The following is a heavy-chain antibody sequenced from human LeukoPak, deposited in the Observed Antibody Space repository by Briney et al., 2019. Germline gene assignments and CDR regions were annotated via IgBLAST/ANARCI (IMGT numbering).Heavy chain of an antibody. J-gene: IGHJ4*02. CDR2: ISYDGSNK. CDR1: GFTFSSYA. CDR3: ARGRDYRSPEDY. V-gene: IGHV3-30-3*01. D-gene: IGHD4-11*01. Sequence: PGRSLRLSCAASGFTFSSYAMRWVRQAPGKGLEWVAVISYDGSNKYYADSVKGRFTISRDNSKNTLYLQMNSLRAEDTAVYYCARGRDYRSPEDYWGQGTLVTVSS.